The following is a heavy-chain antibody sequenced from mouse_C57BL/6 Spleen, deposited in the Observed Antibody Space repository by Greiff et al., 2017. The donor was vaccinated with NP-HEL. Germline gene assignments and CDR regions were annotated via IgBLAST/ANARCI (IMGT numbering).Heavy chain of an antibody. V-gene: IGHV1-26*01. D-gene: IGHD2-14*01. Sequence: EVKLQQSGPELVKPGASVKISCKASGYTFTDYYMNWVKQSHGKSLEWIGDINPNNGGTSYNQKFKGKATLTVDKSSSTAYMELRSLTSEDSAVYYCARWDYRAMDYWGQGTSVTVSS. CDR3: ARWDYRAMDY. CDR2: INPNNGGT. CDR1: GYTFTDYY. J-gene: IGHJ4*01.